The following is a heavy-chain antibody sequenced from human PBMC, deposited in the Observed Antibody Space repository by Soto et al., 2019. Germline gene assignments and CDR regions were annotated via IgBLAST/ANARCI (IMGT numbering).Heavy chain of an antibody. J-gene: IGHJ3*02. CDR1: GFTFSSYA. D-gene: IGHD6-19*01. CDR3: AKTANGWFSAFDI. Sequence: EVQLLESGGGLVQPGGSLRLSCAASGFTFSSYAMSWVRQAPGKGLEWVSPISGSGGTTYYADSVKGRFTFSRDNSKNTLYLQMNSLRAEDKAVYYCAKTANGWFSAFDIWGQGTMVTVSS. CDR2: ISGSGGTT. V-gene: IGHV3-23*01.